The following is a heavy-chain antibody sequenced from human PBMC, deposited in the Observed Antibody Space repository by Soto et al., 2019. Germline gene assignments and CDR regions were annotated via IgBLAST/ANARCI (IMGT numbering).Heavy chain of an antibody. Sequence: QVQLQESGPGLVKPSQTLSLTCTVSAGSIRSGDYYWTWIRQPPGKGLEWIGYIDHSGTAYYNPSLKSRATMSIDTSNNLCSLKMTSVTAADTAVYYCAGELGTFYFDHWGQGTLVTVSS. CDR3: AGELGTFYFDH. D-gene: IGHD7-27*01. CDR1: AGSIRSGDYY. V-gene: IGHV4-30-4*01. J-gene: IGHJ4*02. CDR2: IDHSGTA.